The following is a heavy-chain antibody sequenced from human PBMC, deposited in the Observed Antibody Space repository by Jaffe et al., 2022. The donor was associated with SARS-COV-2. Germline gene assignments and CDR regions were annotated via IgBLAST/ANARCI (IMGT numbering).Heavy chain of an antibody. CDR1: GFTFSSYG. Sequence: QVQLVESGGGVVQPGRSLRLSCAASGFTFSSYGLHWVRQAPGKGLEWVAVISYDGSNKHYADSVKGRLTISRDNSKNTLYLQMNSLRAEDTAVYYCARDLLTMVRGVYPYYMDVWGKGTTVTVSS. V-gene: IGHV3-30*04. CDR3: ARDLLTMVRGVYPYYMDV. CDR2: ISYDGSNK. J-gene: IGHJ6*03. D-gene: IGHD3-10*01.